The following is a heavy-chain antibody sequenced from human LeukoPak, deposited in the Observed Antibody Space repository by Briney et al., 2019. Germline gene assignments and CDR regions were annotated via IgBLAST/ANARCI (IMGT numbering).Heavy chain of an antibody. CDR2: ISYDGSNK. V-gene: IGHV3-30-3*01. Sequence: GRSLRLSCAASGFTFSSYAMHWVRQAPGKGLEWVAVISYDGSNKYYVDSAKGRFTISRDNSKNTLYLQMNSLRAEDTAVYYCARDQVVNNYFDYWGQGTLVTVSS. D-gene: IGHD4-23*01. CDR3: ARDQVVNNYFDY. J-gene: IGHJ4*02. CDR1: GFTFSSYA.